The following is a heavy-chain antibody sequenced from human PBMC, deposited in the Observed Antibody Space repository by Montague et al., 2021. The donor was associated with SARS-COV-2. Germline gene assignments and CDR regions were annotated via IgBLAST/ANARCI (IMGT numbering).Heavy chain of an antibody. D-gene: IGHD3-16*01. CDR2: IYYSGST. CDR1: GGSISRYY. J-gene: IGHJ6*02. V-gene: IGHV4-59*01. CDR3: ARNRITFGGGIIAMDV. Sequence: SETLSLTCTISGGSISRYYWSWIRQPPGKGLEWIGYIYYSGSTNSNPSLKSRVNISVDTSKNQFSVKLRSVTAAATAVYYCARNRITFGGGIIAMDVWGQGTTVTVSS.